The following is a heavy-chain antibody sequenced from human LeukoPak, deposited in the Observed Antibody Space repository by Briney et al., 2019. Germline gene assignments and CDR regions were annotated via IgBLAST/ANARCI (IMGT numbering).Heavy chain of an antibody. CDR1: GFKFSSFS. CDR2: ISSTSSAI. D-gene: IGHD1-26*01. J-gene: IGHJ4*02. V-gene: IGHV3-48*04. CDR3: ARDPDGKLDY. Sequence: GGSLRLSCTASGFKFSSFSMNWARQAPGKGLEWLSYISSTSSAIYYADSVKGRFTISRDNAKNSLYLQMDSLRAEDTAVYYCARDPDGKLDYWGQGTLVTVSS.